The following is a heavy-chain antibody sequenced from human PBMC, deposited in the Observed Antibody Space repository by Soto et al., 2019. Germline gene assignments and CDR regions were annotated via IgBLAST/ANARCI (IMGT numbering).Heavy chain of an antibody. Sequence: GGSLRLSCAASGFTFSSYSMDWVRQAPGKGLEWVSSISSSSSYIYYADSVKGRFTISRDNAKNSLYLQMNSLRAEDTAVYYCARAEGGCSSTSCHSYGMDVWGQGTTVTVSS. D-gene: IGHD2-2*01. J-gene: IGHJ6*02. CDR1: GFTFSSYS. CDR2: ISSSSSYI. CDR3: ARAEGGCSSTSCHSYGMDV. V-gene: IGHV3-21*01.